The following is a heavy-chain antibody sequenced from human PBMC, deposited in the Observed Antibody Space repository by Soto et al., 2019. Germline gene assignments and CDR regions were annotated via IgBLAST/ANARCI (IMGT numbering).Heavy chain of an antibody. V-gene: IGHV4-39*01. J-gene: IGHJ6*03. Sequence: SETLSLTCTVSGGSISSSSYYWGWIRQPPGKGLEWIGSIYYSGSTYYNPSLKSRVTISVDTSKNQFSLKLSSVTAADTAVYYCARVFWSWNDVGGLYYMDVWGKGTTVTVSS. CDR3: ARVFWSWNDVGGLYYMDV. D-gene: IGHD1-1*01. CDR2: IYYSGST. CDR1: GGSISSSSYY.